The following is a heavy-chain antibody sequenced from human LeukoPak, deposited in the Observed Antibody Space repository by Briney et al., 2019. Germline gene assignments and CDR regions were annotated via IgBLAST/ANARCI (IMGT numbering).Heavy chain of an antibody. D-gene: IGHD6-19*01. CDR2: IIPIFGTA. J-gene: IGHJ6*02. CDR3: ARDHNSGLRYYYGMDV. Sequence: SVTVSCTASGGTFSSYAISWVRQAPGQGLEWMGGIIPIFGTANYAQKFQGRVTITADESTSTAYMELSSLRSEDTAVYYCARDHNSGLRYYYGMDVWGQGTTVTVSS. CDR1: GGTFSSYA. V-gene: IGHV1-69*01.